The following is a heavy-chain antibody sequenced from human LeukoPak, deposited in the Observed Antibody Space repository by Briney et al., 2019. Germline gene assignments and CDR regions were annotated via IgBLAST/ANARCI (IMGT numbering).Heavy chain of an antibody. V-gene: IGHV3-23*01. CDR1: GFTFSSYA. D-gene: IGHD3-10*01. CDR3: AKVNYYDSNWFDP. J-gene: IGHJ5*02. Sequence: GGSLRLSCAASGFTFSSYAMSWVRQAPGKRLEWDSAISGSGGSTYYADSVKGRFTISRDNSKNTLYLQMNSLRAEDTAVYYCAKVNYYDSNWFDPWGQGTLVTVSS. CDR2: ISGSGGST.